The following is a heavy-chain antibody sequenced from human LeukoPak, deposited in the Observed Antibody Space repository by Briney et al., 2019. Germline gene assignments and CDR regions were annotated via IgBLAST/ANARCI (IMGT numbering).Heavy chain of an antibody. J-gene: IGHJ6*03. CDR3: ARGRYWNDSYYYYYYMDV. V-gene: IGHV4-38-2*02. D-gene: IGHD1-1*01. CDR1: GYSISSGYY. CDR2: ICHSGST. Sequence: SETLSLTCTVSGYSISSGYYWGWIRQPPGRGRAWFGGICHSGSTYYNPSLKSRVTISVDTSKNQFSLKLSSVTAADTAVYYRARGRYWNDSYYYYYYMDVWGKGTTVTISS.